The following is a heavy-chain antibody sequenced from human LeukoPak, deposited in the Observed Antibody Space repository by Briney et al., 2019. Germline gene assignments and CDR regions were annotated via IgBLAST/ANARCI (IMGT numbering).Heavy chain of an antibody. J-gene: IGHJ4*02. Sequence: GGSLRLSCAASGFTFSSYSMNWVRQGPGKGLEWVSYISSTSSAIYYTDFVKGRFTISRDNAKNSLYLQMNSLRAEDTAVYYCARGAVDTAMVMDFWGQGTLVTVSS. D-gene: IGHD5-18*01. CDR1: GFTFSSYS. V-gene: IGHV3-48*01. CDR2: ISSTSSAI. CDR3: ARGAVDTAMVMDF.